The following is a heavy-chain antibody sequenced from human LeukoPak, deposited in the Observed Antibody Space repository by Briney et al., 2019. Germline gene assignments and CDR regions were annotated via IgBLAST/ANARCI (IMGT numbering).Heavy chain of an antibody. J-gene: IGHJ4*02. V-gene: IGHV3-30*18. D-gene: IGHD6-25*01. CDR1: GFTFRNYW. CDR2: ISYDGSNK. Sequence: PGGSLRLSCTASGFTFRNYWMNWVRQAPGKGLEWVAVISYDGSNKYYADSVKGRFTISRDNSKNTLYLQMNSLRAEDTAVYYCAKGSRWYSSASFDYWGQGTLVTVSS. CDR3: AKGSRWYSSASFDY.